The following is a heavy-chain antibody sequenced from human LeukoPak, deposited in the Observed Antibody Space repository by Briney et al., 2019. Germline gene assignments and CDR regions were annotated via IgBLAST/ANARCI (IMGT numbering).Heavy chain of an antibody. V-gene: IGHV3-48*01. CDR1: GFTFSSYS. D-gene: IGHD3-22*01. CDR3: ARAHGDYYDSSGYY. CDR2: ISSSSSTI. Sequence: GGSLRLFCAASGFTFSSYSMNWVRQAPGKGLGWVSYISSSSSTIYYADSVKGRFAISRDNAKNSLYLQMNSLRAEDTAVYYCARAHGDYYDSSGYYWGQGTLVTVSP. J-gene: IGHJ4*02.